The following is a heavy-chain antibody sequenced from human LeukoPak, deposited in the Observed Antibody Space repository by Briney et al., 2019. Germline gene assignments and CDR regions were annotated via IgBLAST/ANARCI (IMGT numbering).Heavy chain of an antibody. J-gene: IGHJ6*02. CDR2: INPSGGST. CDR1: GYSFIDYY. Sequence: ASVKVSCKASGYSFIDYYMHWVRQAPGQGLEWMGIINPSGGSTTYAQTFQGRVAITRDTSTSTVYMEVSSLRSEDTAVYYCARDRHGSGTYNYFGMDVWGQGTTVTVSS. D-gene: IGHD3-10*01. V-gene: IGHV1-46*01. CDR3: ARDRHGSGTYNYFGMDV.